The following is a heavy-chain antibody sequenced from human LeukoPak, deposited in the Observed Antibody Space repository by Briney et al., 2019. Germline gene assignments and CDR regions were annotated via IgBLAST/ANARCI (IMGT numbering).Heavy chain of an antibody. D-gene: IGHD3-22*01. CDR2: IYSGGST. CDR1: GFTVSSNY. V-gene: IGHV3-66*01. J-gene: IGHJ4*02. Sequence: GGSLRLSCAASGFTVSSNYMSWVRQAPGKGLEWVSVIYSGGSTYYADSVKGRFTISRDNSKNTLYLQMNSLRAEDTAVYFCARTYYYDGLFDYWGQGTLVTVSS. CDR3: ARTYYYDGLFDY.